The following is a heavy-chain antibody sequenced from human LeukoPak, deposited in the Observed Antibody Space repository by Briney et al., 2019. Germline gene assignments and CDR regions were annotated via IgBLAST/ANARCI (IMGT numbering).Heavy chain of an antibody. V-gene: IGHV3-23*01. CDR3: ASRFLEWTYYFQY. CDR1: GFTFSTFA. D-gene: IGHD3-3*01. Sequence: GGSLRLSCAASGFTFSTFAMIWVRQPPGKGLEWVSSIFPSGGEIHYADSVRGRFTISRDNSKSTLSLRMNSLRAEDTAIYYCASRFLEWTYYFQYWGRGALVTVSS. CDR2: IFPSGGEI. J-gene: IGHJ4*02.